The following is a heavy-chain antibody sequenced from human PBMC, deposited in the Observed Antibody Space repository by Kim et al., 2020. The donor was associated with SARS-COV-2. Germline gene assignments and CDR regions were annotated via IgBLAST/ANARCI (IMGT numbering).Heavy chain of an antibody. Sequence: SETLSLTCIVSGGSISSSSYYWAWMRQPPGKGLEWIASIYYTGSTYYNPSLKTRVTISVETSKNQFSLKLSSVIAADTAVYYCARTAYCTSATCYRGWVDSWGQGTLVTVSS. CDR1: GGSISSSSYY. J-gene: IGHJ5*01. CDR2: IYYTGST. V-gene: IGHV4-39*01. CDR3: ARTAYCTSATCYRGWVDS. D-gene: IGHD2-2*02.